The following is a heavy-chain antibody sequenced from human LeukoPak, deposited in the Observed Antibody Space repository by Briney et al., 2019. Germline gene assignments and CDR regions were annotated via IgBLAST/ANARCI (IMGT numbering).Heavy chain of an antibody. V-gene: IGHV3-48*02. CDR1: GFTFSTYS. D-gene: IGHD6-19*01. J-gene: IGHJ4*02. CDR3: ARVRPGWYVDY. CDR2: ISSSSGTI. Sequence: PGGSLRLSCAASGFTFSTYSMIWVRQAPGRGLEWVSYISSSSGTIYYADSVKGRFTISRDNAKDSMYLQMNGLTDEDTAVYYCARVRPGWYVDYWGQGTRVTVSS.